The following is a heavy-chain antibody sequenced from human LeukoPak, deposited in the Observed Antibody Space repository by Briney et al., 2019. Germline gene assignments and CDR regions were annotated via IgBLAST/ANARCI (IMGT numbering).Heavy chain of an antibody. CDR2: IWYDGSNK. V-gene: IGHV3-33*01. CDR3: ATHSTITMVRGARDY. D-gene: IGHD3-10*01. J-gene: IGHJ4*02. CDR1: GVTFSSYG. Sequence: GGSVRVSCAASGVTFSSYGMQWVRQVPGKGLEWVAVIWYDGSNKYYADSVKGRFAISRDNSKNTLYLQMNSLRAEDTAVYYCATHSTITMVRGARDYWGQGTLVTVSS.